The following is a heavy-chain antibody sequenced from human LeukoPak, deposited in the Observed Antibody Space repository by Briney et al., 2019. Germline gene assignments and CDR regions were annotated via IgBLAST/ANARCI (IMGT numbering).Heavy chain of an antibody. CDR3: ARAIYGSSGV. J-gene: IGHJ3*01. CDR2: KKEDGSER. D-gene: IGHD3-22*01. V-gene: IGHV3-7*03. CDR1: AFIFSGHW. Sequence: PGGSLRLSWEGAAFIFSGHWMNWVRQTPGKGLEWVASKKEDGSERKYVDSGKGRLSNCRDNTKGSLFLQLNSLRAEDTALYYCARAIYGSSGVWGQGTIVTVSS.